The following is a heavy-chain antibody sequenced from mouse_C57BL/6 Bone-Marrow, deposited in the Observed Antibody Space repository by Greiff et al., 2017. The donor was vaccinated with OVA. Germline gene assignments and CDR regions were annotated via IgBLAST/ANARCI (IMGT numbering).Heavy chain of an antibody. J-gene: IGHJ1*03. CDR1: GYTFTNYW. V-gene: IGHV1-63*01. CDR3: ARSPYYYGSSYWYFDV. CDR2: IYPGGGYT. Sequence: QVQLQQSGAELVRPGTSVKMSCKASGYTFTNYWIGWAKQRPGHGLEWIGDIYPGGGYTNYNEKFKGKATLTADKSSRTAYMQFSSLTSEDSDIYYCARSPYYYGSSYWYFDVWGTGTTVTVSS. D-gene: IGHD1-1*01.